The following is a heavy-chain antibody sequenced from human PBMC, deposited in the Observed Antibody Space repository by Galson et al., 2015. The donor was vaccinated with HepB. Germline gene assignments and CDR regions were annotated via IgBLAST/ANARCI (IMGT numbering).Heavy chain of an antibody. Sequence: LSLTCAVSGGSISSSNRWSWVRQPPGKGLEWIGEIYHSGSTNYNPSLKSRVTISLDKSKNQFSLNLSSVIAADTAVYYCARGIAVVPTGPQTAGEDYWGQGILVTVSS. J-gene: IGHJ4*02. CDR1: GGSISSSNR. CDR2: IYHSGST. D-gene: IGHD2-2*01. CDR3: ARGIAVVPTGPQTAGEDY. V-gene: IGHV4-4*02.